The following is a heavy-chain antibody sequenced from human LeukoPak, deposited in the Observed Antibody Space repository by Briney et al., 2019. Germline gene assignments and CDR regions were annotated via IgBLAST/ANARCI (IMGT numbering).Heavy chain of an antibody. CDR1: GFTFSSYS. CDR3: ARVIVKGLYYHYYMDV. J-gene: IGHJ6*03. Sequence: GGSLRLSCAASGFTFSSYSMNWVRQAPGKGLEWVSYISSSSSSTIYYADSVKGRFTISRDNAKNSLYLQMNSLRAEDTAVYYCARVIVKGLYYHYYMDVWGKGTTVTVSS. CDR2: ISSSSSSTI. D-gene: IGHD1-26*01. V-gene: IGHV3-48*01.